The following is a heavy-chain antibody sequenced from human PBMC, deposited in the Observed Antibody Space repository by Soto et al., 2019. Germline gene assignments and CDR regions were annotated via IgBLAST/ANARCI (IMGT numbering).Heavy chain of an antibody. D-gene: IGHD6-19*01. CDR2: ISAYNGNT. V-gene: IGHV1-18*01. Sequence: ASVKVSCKASGYTFNSYGISGVRQAPGQGLEWMGWISAYNGNTNYAQKLQGRVTMTTDTSTSTAYMELRSLRSDDTAVYYCARVKGSGWLNWFDPWGQGTPVTVSS. CDR3: ARVKGSGWLNWFDP. CDR1: GYTFNSYG. J-gene: IGHJ5*02.